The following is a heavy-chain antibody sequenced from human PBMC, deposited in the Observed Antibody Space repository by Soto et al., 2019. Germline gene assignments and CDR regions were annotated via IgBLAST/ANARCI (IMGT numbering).Heavy chain of an antibody. CDR2: ISSSSSYI. V-gene: IGHV3-21*01. J-gene: IGHJ5*02. Sequence: PGGSLRLSCAASGFTFSSYSMNWVRQAPGKGLEWVSSISSSSSYIYYADSVKGRFTISRDNAKNSLYLQMNSLRAEDTAVYYCAREGAHRITPLDPWGQGTLVTVSS. CDR3: AREGAHRITPLDP. D-gene: IGHD3-10*01. CDR1: GFTFSSYS.